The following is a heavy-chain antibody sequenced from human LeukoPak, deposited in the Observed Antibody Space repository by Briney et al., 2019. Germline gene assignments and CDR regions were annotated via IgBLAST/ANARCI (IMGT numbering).Heavy chain of an antibody. Sequence: GGSLRLSCAASGSTFSSYAMSWVRQAPGKGLEWVSAIDGGGGSTNYADSVKGRFTISRDNSKNTLYLQMNSLRAEDTAVYYCVKDGPDWGSYFDSWGQGTLVTVSS. CDR3: VKDGPDWGSYFDS. V-gene: IGHV3-23*01. CDR2: IDGGGGST. CDR1: GSTFSSYA. D-gene: IGHD7-27*01. J-gene: IGHJ4*02.